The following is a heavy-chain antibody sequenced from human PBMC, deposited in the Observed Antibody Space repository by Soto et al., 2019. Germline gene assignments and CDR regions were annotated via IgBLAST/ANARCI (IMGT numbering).Heavy chain of an antibody. V-gene: IGHV1-46*01. J-gene: IGHJ4*02. CDR1: GYTFSSYY. CDR3: ARTFDSSARHFDY. CDR2: VNPSVGRT. D-gene: IGHD6-19*01. Sequence: QVQLVQSGAEVKKPGASVKVSCEASGYTFSSYYMHWVRQAPGQGLERMGIVNPSVGRTTYAQKFQGRITLTRDTSTSTVYMELSSLSSEDTAVYYCARTFDSSARHFDYWGQGTLVSVSS.